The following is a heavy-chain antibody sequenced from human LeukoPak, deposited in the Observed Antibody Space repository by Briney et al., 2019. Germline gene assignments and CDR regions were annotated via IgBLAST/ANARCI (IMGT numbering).Heavy chain of an antibody. CDR3: AKARGPEYLYGEYYFDS. CDR2: ISGSGGST. CDR1: GFTFSSYA. Sequence: TGGSLRLSCAASGFTFSSYAMSWVRQAPGKGLEWVSAISGSGGSTYYADSVKGRFTISRDNFKNTLYLQMNSLRAEDTAVYYCAKARGPEYLYGEYYFDSWGQGTLVTVSS. J-gene: IGHJ4*02. V-gene: IGHV3-23*01. D-gene: IGHD2/OR15-2a*01.